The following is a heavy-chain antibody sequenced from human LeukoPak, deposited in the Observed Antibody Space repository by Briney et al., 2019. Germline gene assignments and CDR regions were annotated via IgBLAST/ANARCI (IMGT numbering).Heavy chain of an antibody. D-gene: IGHD3-3*01. CDR1: GYTLTELS. Sequence: ASVKVSCKVSGYTLTELSMHWVRQAPGKGLEWMGGFDPEDGETIYAQKFQGRVTMTEDTSTDTAYMELSSLRSEDTAVYYCATGVTIFGAFRIWGQGTMVTVSS. V-gene: IGHV1-24*01. CDR3: ATGVTIFGAFRI. J-gene: IGHJ3*02. CDR2: FDPEDGET.